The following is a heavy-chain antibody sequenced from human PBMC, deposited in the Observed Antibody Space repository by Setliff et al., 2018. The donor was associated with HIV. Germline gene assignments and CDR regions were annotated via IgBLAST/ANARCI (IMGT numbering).Heavy chain of an antibody. CDR1: GGSINDFY. Sequence: KPSETLSLTCTVSGGSINDFYWSWIRQPAGKGLEWIGRIYSSGTTYYNPSLKSRISMSIDTSKNEFSLKLRSVTAADTAVYYCARESEVRGPLITPYYYYYMDVWGNGTTVTVSS. J-gene: IGHJ6*03. D-gene: IGHD3-10*01. V-gene: IGHV4-4*07. CDR2: IYSSGTT. CDR3: ARESEVRGPLITPYYYYYMDV.